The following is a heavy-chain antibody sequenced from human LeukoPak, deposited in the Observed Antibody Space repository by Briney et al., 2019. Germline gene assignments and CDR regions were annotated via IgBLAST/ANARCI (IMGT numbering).Heavy chain of an antibody. CDR2: TNHSGST. Sequence: SETLSLTCAVYGGSFSGYYWSWIRQPPGKGLEWIGETNHSGSTNYNPSLKSRVTISVDTSKNQFSLKLSSVTAADTAVYYCARGGRWLQFQFDYWGQGTLVTVSS. D-gene: IGHD5-24*01. CDR1: GGSFSGYY. V-gene: IGHV4-34*01. J-gene: IGHJ4*02. CDR3: ARGGRWLQFQFDY.